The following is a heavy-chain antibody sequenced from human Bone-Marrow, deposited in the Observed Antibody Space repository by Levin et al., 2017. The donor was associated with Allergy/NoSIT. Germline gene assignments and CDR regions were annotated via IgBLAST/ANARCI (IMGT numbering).Heavy chain of an antibody. V-gene: IGHV3-7*01. CDR2: IKQDGSEK. CDR3: ARVGITMIVVVPPNHFDY. J-gene: IGHJ4*02. D-gene: IGHD3-22*01. Sequence: GESLKISCAASGFTFSSYWMSWVRQAPGKGLEWVANIKQDGSEKYYVDSVKGRFTISRDNAKNSLYLQMNSLRAEDTAVYYCARVGITMIVVVPPNHFDYWGQGTLVTVSS. CDR1: GFTFSSYW.